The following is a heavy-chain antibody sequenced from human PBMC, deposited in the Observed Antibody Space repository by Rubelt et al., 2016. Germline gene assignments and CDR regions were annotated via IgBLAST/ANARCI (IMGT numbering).Heavy chain of an antibody. CDR3: AREQQLVGGWFDP. Sequence: QVQLVQSGAEVKKPGSSVKVSCKASGGTFSSYALSWVRQAPGQGLEWMGRSIPIFGTANYAQNFQGRVTITADESTSTAYMELSSLRSEDTAVYYCAREQQLVGGWFDPWGQGTLVTVSS. CDR1: GGTFSSYA. CDR2: SIPIFGTA. J-gene: IGHJ5*02. D-gene: IGHD6-13*01. V-gene: IGHV1-69*18.